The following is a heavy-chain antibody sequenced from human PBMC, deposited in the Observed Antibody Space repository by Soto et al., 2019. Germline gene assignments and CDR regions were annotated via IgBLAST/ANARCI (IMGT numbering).Heavy chain of an antibody. CDR1: GSTFSDYS. Sequence: PGGSLRLSCAASGSTFSDYSINWVRQAPGRGLEWISYIISSASFTSYADSVKGRFTISRDNARNSVYLQMNGLRDDDTAVYYCVRDMSWAIFDWGRGTLVTVSS. V-gene: IGHV3-48*02. CDR2: IISSASFT. CDR3: VRDMSWAIFD. D-gene: IGHD3-3*01. J-gene: IGHJ4*02.